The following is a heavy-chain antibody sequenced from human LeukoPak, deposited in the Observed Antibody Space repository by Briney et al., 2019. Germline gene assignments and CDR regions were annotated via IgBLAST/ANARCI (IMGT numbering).Heavy chain of an antibody. CDR2: IYASGNT. J-gene: IGHJ4*02. V-gene: IGHV4-4*07. Sequence: PAETLTLPCTVSGGSISSYYWSWVRQPAGKALEWIGRIYASGNTNYNPSLKGRVTMTVDTSKKQFSLNLSSVTAADTALYYCARGRGSSWYYFDSWGQGTLVTVSS. CDR3: ARGRGSSWYYFDS. CDR1: GGSISSYY. D-gene: IGHD6-13*01.